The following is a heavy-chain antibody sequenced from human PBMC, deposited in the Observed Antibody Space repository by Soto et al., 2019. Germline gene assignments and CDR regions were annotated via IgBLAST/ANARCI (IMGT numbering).Heavy chain of an antibody. CDR3: AKDLPGQADYYYDSSGYYPGY. Sequence: GGSLILSCAASGFTFSSYGMHWVRQAPGKGLEWVAVISYDGSNKYYADSVKGRFTISRDNSKSTLYLQMNSLRAEDTAVYYCAKDLPGQADYYYDSSGYYPGYWGQGTLVTVSS. CDR2: ISYDGSNK. J-gene: IGHJ4*02. D-gene: IGHD3-22*01. CDR1: GFTFSSYG. V-gene: IGHV3-30*18.